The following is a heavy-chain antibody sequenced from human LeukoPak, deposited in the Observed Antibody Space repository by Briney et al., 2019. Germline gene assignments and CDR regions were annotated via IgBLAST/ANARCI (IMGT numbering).Heavy chain of an antibody. Sequence: PGGSLRLSCAASGFTFDDYAMHWVRQAPGKGLEWVSGISWNSGSIGYADSVKGRFTISRDNAKNSLYLQMNSLRAEDTALYYCAKDLGDTYYDILTGYYSWGLFDYWGQGTLVTVSS. CDR1: GFTFDDYA. J-gene: IGHJ4*02. V-gene: IGHV3-9*01. CDR3: AKDLGDTYYDILTGYYSWGLFDY. D-gene: IGHD3-9*01. CDR2: ISWNSGSI.